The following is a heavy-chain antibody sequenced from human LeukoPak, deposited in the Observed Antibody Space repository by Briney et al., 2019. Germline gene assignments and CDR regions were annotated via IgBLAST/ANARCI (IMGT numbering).Heavy chain of an antibody. J-gene: IGHJ4*02. Sequence: PSETLSLTCTVSGGSISTFYWGWVRQPAGKGLEWIGRIHIRGSTDYSPSLKSRVSMSVDTSKNQFFLRLRSVTAADTAVYYCVRDGTGDSSGWHLWGQGTLVTVSS. CDR1: GGSISTFY. V-gene: IGHV4-4*07. CDR3: VRDGTGDSSGWHL. CDR2: IHIRGST. D-gene: IGHD6-19*01.